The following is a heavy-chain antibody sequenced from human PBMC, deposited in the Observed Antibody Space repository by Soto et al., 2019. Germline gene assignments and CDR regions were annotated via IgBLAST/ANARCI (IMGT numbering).Heavy chain of an antibody. J-gene: IGHJ4*02. D-gene: IGHD6-19*01. CDR3: ARAVGIAVTGLGL. CDR2: MNPTNGNA. CDR1: GYNFPSFN. Sequence: QERLVQSGAELRRPGASVKISCRASGYNFPSFNVNWVRQASGQGPEWLGWMNPTNGNAAFARDFQGRVTMPRDLSTDTAYLELGGLSSGDTAIYYCARAVGIAVTGLGLWGPGTVVTVS. V-gene: IGHV1-8*01.